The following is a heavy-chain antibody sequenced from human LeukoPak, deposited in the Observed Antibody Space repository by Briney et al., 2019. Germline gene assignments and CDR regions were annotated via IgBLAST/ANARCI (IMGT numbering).Heavy chain of an antibody. J-gene: IGHJ3*02. CDR3: ARRERYYDFWSGYRRAYDAFDI. Sequence: GESLQISCKSSGYSFTSYWIGWVRQMPGKGLEWMGIIYPGDSDTRYSPSFQGQVTISADKSISTAYLQWSSLKASDTAMYYCARRERYYDFWSGYRRAYDAFDIWGQGTMVTVSS. V-gene: IGHV5-51*01. D-gene: IGHD3-3*01. CDR1: GYSFTSYW. CDR2: IYPGDSDT.